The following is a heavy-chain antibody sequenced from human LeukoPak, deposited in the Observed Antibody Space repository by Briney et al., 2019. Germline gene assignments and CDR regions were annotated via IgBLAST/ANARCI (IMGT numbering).Heavy chain of an antibody. CDR2: IYYSGST. V-gene: IGHV4-59*01. Sequence: SETLSLTCTVSGGSISSYYWSWIRQPPGKGLEWIGYIYYSGSTNYNPSLKSRVTISVDTSKNQFSLKLSSVTAADTAVYYCARAPDKYYYGSGSYYYYYMDVRGKGTTVTVSS. CDR3: ARAPDKYYYGSGSYYYYYMDV. J-gene: IGHJ6*03. CDR1: GGSISSYY. D-gene: IGHD3-10*01.